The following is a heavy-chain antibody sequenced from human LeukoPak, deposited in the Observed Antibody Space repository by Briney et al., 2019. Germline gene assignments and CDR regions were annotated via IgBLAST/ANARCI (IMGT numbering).Heavy chain of an antibody. CDR3: ARARGDYVSFDY. CDR1: GGSFSGYY. J-gene: IGHJ4*02. V-gene: IGHV4-38-2*01. D-gene: IGHD4-17*01. CDR2: FYHGGST. Sequence: SETLSLTCAVYGGSFSGYYWDWIRQPPGKGLEWIGTFYHGGSTYYNPSLKSRVTISVDTSKNQFSLNLTSVTAADTAVYYCARARGDYVSFDYWGQGTLVTVSS.